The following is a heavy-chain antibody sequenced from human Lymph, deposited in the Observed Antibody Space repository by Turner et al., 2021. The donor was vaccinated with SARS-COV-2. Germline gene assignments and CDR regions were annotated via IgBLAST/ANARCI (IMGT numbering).Heavy chain of an antibody. V-gene: IGHV4-59*01. D-gene: IGHD2-21*02. CDR1: GGSMNSNY. Sequence: VQLQESGPRLVTPLDTLSLTCTVSGGSMNSNYWSWIRQPPGRRLNWIGYIYYRGSTNYNPSLEIPVAISIDTFRNQFSLNQTSVTAADTAINYCARETVNNWFDPWGQGTLVTVSS. CDR2: IYYRGST. CDR3: ARETVNNWFDP. J-gene: IGHJ5*02.